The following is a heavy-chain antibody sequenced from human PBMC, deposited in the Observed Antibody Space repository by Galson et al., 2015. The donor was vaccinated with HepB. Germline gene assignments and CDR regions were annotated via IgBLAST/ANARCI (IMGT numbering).Heavy chain of an antibody. D-gene: IGHD2-15*01. CDR3: ASGGGLTRGKYYFDY. CDR2: IYYSGST. CDR1: GGSISSYY. V-gene: IGHV4-59*08. Sequence: SETLSLTCTVSGGSISSYYWSWIRQPPGKGLEWIGYIYYSGSTSYNPSLKSRVTISVDTSKNQFSLKLSSVTAADTAVYYCASGGGLTRGKYYFDYWGQGTLVTVSS. J-gene: IGHJ4*02.